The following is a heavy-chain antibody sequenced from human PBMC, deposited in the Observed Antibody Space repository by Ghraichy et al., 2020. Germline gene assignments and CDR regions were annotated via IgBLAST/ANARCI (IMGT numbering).Heavy chain of an antibody. CDR1: GYTFTSYY. CDR2: IHPSGGST. J-gene: IGHJ6*02. D-gene: IGHD3-22*01. Sequence: ASVKVSCKASGYTFTSYYMHWVRQAPGQGLEWMGIIHPSGGSTSYAQKFQGRVTMTRDTSTSTVYMELSSLRSEDTAVYYCARGGTPYYYDSSGYYRYYGMDVWGQGTTVTVSS. V-gene: IGHV1-46*01. CDR3: ARGGTPYYYDSSGYYRYYGMDV.